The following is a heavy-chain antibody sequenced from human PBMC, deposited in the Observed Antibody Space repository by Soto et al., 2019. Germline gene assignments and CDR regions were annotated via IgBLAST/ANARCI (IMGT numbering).Heavy chain of an antibody. CDR1: GFTFSSYA. Sequence: GGSLGLSCAASGFTFSSYAMSWVRQAPGKGLEWVSAISGSGGSTYYADSVKGRFTISRDNSKNTLYLQMNSLRAEDTAVYYCAKWVSVLRFLEWLSYYYMDVWGKGTTVTVSS. D-gene: IGHD3-3*01. CDR2: ISGSGGST. CDR3: AKWVSVLRFLEWLSYYYMDV. J-gene: IGHJ6*03. V-gene: IGHV3-23*01.